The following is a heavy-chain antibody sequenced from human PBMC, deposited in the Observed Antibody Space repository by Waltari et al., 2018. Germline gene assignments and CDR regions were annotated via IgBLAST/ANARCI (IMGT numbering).Heavy chain of an antibody. J-gene: IGHJ6*03. V-gene: IGHV4-59*01. CDR3: ARDFTIIRGVPYYMDV. CDR1: GGSISSYY. D-gene: IGHD3-10*01. Sequence: QVQLQESGPGLVKPSETLSLTCTVSGGSISSYYWSWIRQPPGKGLEWIGYIYYSGSTHYNPSLKSRVTISVDTSKNQFSLKLSSVTAADTAVYYCARDFTIIRGVPYYMDVWGKGTTVTVSS. CDR2: IYYSGST.